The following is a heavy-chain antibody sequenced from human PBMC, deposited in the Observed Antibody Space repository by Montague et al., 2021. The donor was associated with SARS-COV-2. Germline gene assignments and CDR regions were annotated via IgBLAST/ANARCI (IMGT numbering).Heavy chain of an antibody. CDR2: INGDGSST. J-gene: IGHJ3*02. CDR1: GFTFSSYW. Sequence: SLRLSCAASGFTFSSYWIQWFRQAPGKGLVWVSRINGDGSSTNYADSVKGRFTISRDNAKNTLYLQMNSLSVEDTAVYYCARGGSYTGFDIWGQGTMVTVSS. V-gene: IGHV3-74*01. CDR3: ARGGSYTGFDI. D-gene: IGHD1-26*01.